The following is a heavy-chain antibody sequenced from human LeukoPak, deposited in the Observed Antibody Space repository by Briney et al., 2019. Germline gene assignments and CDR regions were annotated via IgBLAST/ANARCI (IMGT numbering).Heavy chain of an antibody. CDR1: GFPFSSYG. V-gene: IGHV3-30*02. CDR3: AKGLRWFGNFYFNFFDH. D-gene: IGHD3-10*01. J-gene: IGHJ4*02. CDR2: ISYDGGIR. Sequence: GGSLRLSCAASGFPFSSYGMHWVRQAPGKGLEWVAFISYDGGIRYFADSVKGRFSISRDNSASALFLDMDSLRTEDTAVYYCAKGLRWFGNFYFNFFDHWGQGILVTVSS.